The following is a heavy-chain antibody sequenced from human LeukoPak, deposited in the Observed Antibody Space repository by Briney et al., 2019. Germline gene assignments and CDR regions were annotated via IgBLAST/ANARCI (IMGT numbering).Heavy chain of an antibody. CDR3: ARIGRYCSSTSCYAGYSYY. Sequence: PGGSLRLSCAASGFTFSSYWMSWVRQAPGKGLEWVANIKQDGSEKYYVDSVKGRFTISRDNAKNSLYLQMNSLRAEDTAVYYCARIGRYCSSTSCYAGYSYYWGQGTLVTLSS. V-gene: IGHV3-7*01. CDR1: GFTFSSYW. J-gene: IGHJ4*02. D-gene: IGHD2-2*01. CDR2: IKQDGSEK.